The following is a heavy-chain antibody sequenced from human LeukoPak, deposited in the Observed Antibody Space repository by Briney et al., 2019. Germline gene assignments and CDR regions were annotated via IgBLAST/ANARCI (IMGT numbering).Heavy chain of an antibody. Sequence: GRSLRLSCAASGFTFSSYGMHWVRQAPGKGLEWVAVISYDGSNKYYADSAKGRFTISRDNSKNTLYLQMNSLRAEDTAVYYCAKGRIQLWLQDYWGQGTLVTVSS. CDR3: AKGRIQLWLQDY. J-gene: IGHJ4*02. CDR1: GFTFSSYG. V-gene: IGHV3-30*18. D-gene: IGHD5-18*01. CDR2: ISYDGSNK.